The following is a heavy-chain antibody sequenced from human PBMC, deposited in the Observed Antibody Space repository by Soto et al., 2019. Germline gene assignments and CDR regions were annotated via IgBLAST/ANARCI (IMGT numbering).Heavy chain of an antibody. CDR3: ARDGKTYGDYDYYYYGMDV. Sequence: EVQLVESGGGLVQPGGSLRLSCAASGFTFSSYDMHWVRQATGNGLEWVSAIGTAGDTYYPGSVKGRFTISRENAKNSLYLQMNSLRAEDTAVYYCARDGKTYGDYDYYYYGMDVWGQGTTVTVSS. V-gene: IGHV3-13*01. CDR1: GFTFSSYD. J-gene: IGHJ6*02. CDR2: IGTAGDT. D-gene: IGHD4-17*01.